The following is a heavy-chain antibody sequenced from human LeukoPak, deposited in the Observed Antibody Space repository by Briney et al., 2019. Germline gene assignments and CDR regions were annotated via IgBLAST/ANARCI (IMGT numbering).Heavy chain of an antibody. D-gene: IGHD3-16*02. V-gene: IGHV3-9*01. CDR2: ISWNSGSI. CDR3: AKEASEYDYVWGSYRQQAFDI. CDR1: GFTFDDYA. J-gene: IGHJ3*02. Sequence: GGSLRLSCAASGFTFDDYAMHWVRQAPGKGLEWVSGISWNSGSIGYADSVKGRFTISRDNAKNSLYLQVNSLRAEDTALYYCAKEASEYDYVWGSYRQQAFDIWGQGTMVTVSS.